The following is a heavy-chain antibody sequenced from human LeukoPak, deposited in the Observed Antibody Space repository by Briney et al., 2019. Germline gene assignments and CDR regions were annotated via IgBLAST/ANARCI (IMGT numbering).Heavy chain of an antibody. D-gene: IGHD2-15*01. V-gene: IGHV4-4*02. J-gene: IGHJ4*02. CDR1: GGSISSSNW. CDR2: IYHSGST. CDR3: AKGGDCSGGSCYSFIHY. Sequence: PSETLSLTCAVSGGSISSSNWWSWVRQPPGKGLEWIGEIYHSGSTNYNPSLKSRVTISVDKSKNQFSLKLSSVTAADTAVYYCAKGGDCSGGSCYSFIHYWGQGTLVTVSS.